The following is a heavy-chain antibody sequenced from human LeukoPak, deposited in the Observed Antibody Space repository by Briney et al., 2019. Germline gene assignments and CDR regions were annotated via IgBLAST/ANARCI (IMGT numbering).Heavy chain of an antibody. CDR2: IYHSGST. CDR3: ARSIAARFWLFDY. CDR1: GFTFGDYA. J-gene: IGHJ4*02. V-gene: IGHV4-38-2*01. D-gene: IGHD6-6*01. Sequence: GSLRLSCAASGFTFGDYAMHWVRQPPGKGLEWIGSIYHSGSTYYNPSLKSRVTISVDTSKNQFSLKLSSVTAADTAVYYCARSIAARFWLFDYWGQGTLVTVSS.